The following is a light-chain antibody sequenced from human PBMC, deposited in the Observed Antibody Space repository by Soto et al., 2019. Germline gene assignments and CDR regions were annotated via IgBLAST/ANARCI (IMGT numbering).Light chain of an antibody. V-gene: IGKV3-20*01. Sequence: EIVLTQSPGTLSLSLGERATLSCRASQNVISTYLAWYQQKPGQAPRLLIYSPSTRATGIPARFSGSESGTDFTLTISSLESEDSAVYFCQYSGDSRFTFGPGTRVDIK. CDR2: SPS. J-gene: IGKJ3*01. CDR1: QNVISTY. CDR3: QYSGDSRFT.